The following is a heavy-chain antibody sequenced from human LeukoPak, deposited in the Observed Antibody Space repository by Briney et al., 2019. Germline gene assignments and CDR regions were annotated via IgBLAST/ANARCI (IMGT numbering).Heavy chain of an antibody. Sequence: SETLSLTCTVSGGSISSYYWSWIRQPPGKGLEWIGYIYYSGSTNYNPSLKSRVTISVDTSKNRFSLKLSSVTAADTAVYYCARDRFGSSWFDYWGQGTLVTVSS. CDR3: ARDRFGSSWFDY. CDR1: GGSISSYY. V-gene: IGHV4-59*01. CDR2: IYYSGST. J-gene: IGHJ4*02. D-gene: IGHD6-13*01.